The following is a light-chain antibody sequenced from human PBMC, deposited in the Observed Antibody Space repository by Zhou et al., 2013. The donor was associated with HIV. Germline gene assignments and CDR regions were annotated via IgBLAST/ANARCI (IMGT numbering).Light chain of an antibody. J-gene: IGKJ2*04. CDR2: GAS. CDR1: QSVSSN. V-gene: IGKV3-15*01. CDR3: QQYNNWPPCS. Sequence: EILMTQSPATLSVSPGERVTLSCRASQSVSSNLAWYQQKPGQAPRLLIYGASTRATGIPARFSGSGSGTEFTLTISSLQSEDFAVYYCQQYNNWPPCSFGQGTNLEIK.